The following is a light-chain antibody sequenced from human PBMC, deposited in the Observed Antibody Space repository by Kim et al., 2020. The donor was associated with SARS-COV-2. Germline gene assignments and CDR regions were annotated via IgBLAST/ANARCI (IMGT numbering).Light chain of an antibody. CDR3: QQYGSSPQT. Sequence: EIVLTQSPGTLSLSPGEIATLSCRASQSVSSSYLAWYQQKPGQAPRLLIYGASSRATGTPDRFSGSGSGTDFTLTISRLEPEDFAVYYCQQYGSSPQTFGQGTKVDIK. CDR2: GAS. V-gene: IGKV3-20*01. CDR1: QSVSSSY. J-gene: IGKJ1*01.